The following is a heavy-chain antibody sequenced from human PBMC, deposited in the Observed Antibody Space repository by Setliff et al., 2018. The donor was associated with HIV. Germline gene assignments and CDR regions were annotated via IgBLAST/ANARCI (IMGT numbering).Heavy chain of an antibody. Sequence: PSETLSLTCTVSGGSISGHYWSWIRQTPGKGLEWIGYVYSNGNTDYNPSLKSRVTISVDTSKNQFSLKLPSVTAADTAMYYCARDPLVGAPDYFDYWGQGTLVTVSS. CDR3: ARDPLVGAPDYFDY. CDR2: VYSNGNT. J-gene: IGHJ4*02. D-gene: IGHD1-26*01. V-gene: IGHV4-59*11. CDR1: GGSISGHY.